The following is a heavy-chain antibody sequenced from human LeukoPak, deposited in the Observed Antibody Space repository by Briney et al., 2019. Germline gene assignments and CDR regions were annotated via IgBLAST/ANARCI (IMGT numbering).Heavy chain of an antibody. D-gene: IGHD6-25*01. CDR2: ISAYNGNT. J-gene: IGHJ4*02. Sequence: SVNVSCKASGYTFTSYGINWVRQAAGQGVGWMGWISAYNGNTNYAQKLQGRGHMTTDTSPNTTYMELRSLRSDDTAVYYCARADALAATGSFDYWGQGTLVTV. CDR3: ARADALAATGSFDY. V-gene: IGHV1-18*01. CDR1: GYTFTSYG.